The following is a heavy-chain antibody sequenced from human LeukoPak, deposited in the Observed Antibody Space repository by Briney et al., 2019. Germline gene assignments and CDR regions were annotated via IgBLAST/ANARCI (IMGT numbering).Heavy chain of an antibody. D-gene: IGHD5-18*01. V-gene: IGHV3-23*01. Sequence: GGSLRLSCAASGFPFSTYAMHWVRQAPGKGLEWVSAISGSGGSTYYADSVKGRFTISRDNSKNTLYLQMNSLRAEDTAVYYCAKAEWIQLWFLYWGQGTLVTVSS. J-gene: IGHJ4*02. CDR3: AKAEWIQLWFLY. CDR1: GFPFSTYA. CDR2: ISGSGGST.